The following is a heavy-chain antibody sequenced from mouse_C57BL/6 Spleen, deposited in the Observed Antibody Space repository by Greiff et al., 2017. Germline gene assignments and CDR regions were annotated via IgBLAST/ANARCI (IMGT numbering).Heavy chain of an antibody. CDR1: GYTFTSYW. Sequence: QVQLKQPGAELVMPGASVKLSCKASGYTFTSYWMHWVKQRPGQGLEWIGEIDPSASYTNYNQKFKGKSTLTVDKSSSTAYMQLSSLTSEDSAVYYCARGFAYWGQGTLVTVSA. CDR3: ARGFAY. CDR2: IDPSASYT. V-gene: IGHV1-69*01. J-gene: IGHJ3*01.